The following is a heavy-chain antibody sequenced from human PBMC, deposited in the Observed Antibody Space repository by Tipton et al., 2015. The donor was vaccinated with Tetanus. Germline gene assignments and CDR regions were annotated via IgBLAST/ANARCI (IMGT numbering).Heavy chain of an antibody. CDR2: IHPSGIT. CDR3: ARGVDRTKAGID. Sequence: TLSLTCTIYGGSFSGYYWSWIRQSPGRGLEWIGEIHPSGITTCNPSLESRVTLSQDTSKTQFSLKLNSVTAADTAVYYCARGVDRTKAGIDWGQGTLVTVSS. CDR1: GGSFSGYY. J-gene: IGHJ4*02. D-gene: IGHD5-12*01. V-gene: IGHV4-34*01.